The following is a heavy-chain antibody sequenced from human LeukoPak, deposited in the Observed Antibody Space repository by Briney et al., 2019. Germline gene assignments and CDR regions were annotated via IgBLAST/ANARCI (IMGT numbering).Heavy chain of an antibody. CDR1: GLTFSSYG. V-gene: IGHV3-23*01. J-gene: IGHJ4*02. Sequence: GGSLRLSCAAAGLTFSSYGMSWVRQAPGNGLELVSAISGRGGSTYYADPVKGRFTIPRDNSKTTLYLQMNSLRAEDTAVYYCAGGGSGWYWYFDYWGQGTLVTVSS. CDR3: AGGGSGWYWYFDY. D-gene: IGHD6-19*01. CDR2: ISGRGGST.